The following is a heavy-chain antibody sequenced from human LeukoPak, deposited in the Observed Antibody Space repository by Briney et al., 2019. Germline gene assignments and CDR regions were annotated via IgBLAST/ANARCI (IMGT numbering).Heavy chain of an antibody. CDR1: GGSISSSSDY. Sequence: SEALSLTCTVSGGSISSSSDYWGWIRQAPGKGLEWIGSFFVSGSTHYNPSLRSRATLFVDTSKNQFSLKLTSMTAADAATYFCARQFATAAADTRGYFDYWGQGTVVAVSS. D-gene: IGHD6-25*01. CDR2: FFVSGST. CDR3: ARQFATAAADTRGYFDY. J-gene: IGHJ4*02. V-gene: IGHV4-39*01.